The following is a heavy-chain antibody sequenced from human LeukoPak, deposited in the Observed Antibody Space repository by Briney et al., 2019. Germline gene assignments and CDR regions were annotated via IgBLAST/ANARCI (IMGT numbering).Heavy chain of an antibody. CDR1: GFTFSNAW. CDR2: IKSKTDGGTT. CDR3: TTDRGPGIAAAGGY. V-gene: IGHV3-15*01. D-gene: IGHD6-13*01. J-gene: IGHJ4*02. Sequence: GGSLRLSCAASGFTFSNAWMSWVRQAPGKGLEWVGRIKSKTDGGTTDYAAPVKGRFTISRDDSKNTLYLQMNSLKTEDTAVYCCTTDRGPGIAAAGGYWGQGTLVTVSS.